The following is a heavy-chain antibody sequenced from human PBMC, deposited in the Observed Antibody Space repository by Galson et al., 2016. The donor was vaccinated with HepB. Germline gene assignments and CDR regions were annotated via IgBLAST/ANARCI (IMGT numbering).Heavy chain of an antibody. D-gene: IGHD1-1*01. CDR1: GFTFSSYA. CDR2: ISYDEVNK. CDR3: ARVLGGTSTGYFDL. J-gene: IGHJ4*02. Sequence: SLRLSCAASGFTFSSYAMHWVRQAPGKGLEWVAFISYDEVNKYYADSVKGRFTISRDNSKNTLYLQMNSLRAEDTAVYYCARVLGGTSTGYFDLWGQGTLVTVPS. V-gene: IGHV3-30*04.